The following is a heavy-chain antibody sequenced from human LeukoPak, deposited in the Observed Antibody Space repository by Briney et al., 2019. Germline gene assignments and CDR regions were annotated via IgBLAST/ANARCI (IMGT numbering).Heavy chain of an antibody. CDR2: IYYSGRT. Sequence: SETLSLTCTVSGGSISSSSYSWGWIRQPPGKGLEWIGRIYYSGRTYYNPSLKSRGTISVDTSKNQFSLKLSSVTAADTAVYYCARLEYYYQHRFDYWGQGTLVTVSS. J-gene: IGHJ4*02. CDR1: GGSISSSSYS. V-gene: IGHV4-39*01. CDR3: ARLEYYYQHRFDY. D-gene: IGHD3-10*01.